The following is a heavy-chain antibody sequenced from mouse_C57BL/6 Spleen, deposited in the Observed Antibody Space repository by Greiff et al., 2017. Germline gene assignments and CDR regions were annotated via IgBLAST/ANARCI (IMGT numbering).Heavy chain of an antibody. J-gene: IGHJ2*01. V-gene: IGHV10-1*01. CDR1: GFSFNTYA. CDR2: IRSKSNNYAT. Sequence: EVNVVESGGGLVQPKGSLKLSCAASGFSFNTYAMNWVRQAPGKGLEWVARIRSKSNNYATYYAESVKDRFTISRDDSESMLYLQMNNLKTEDTAMYYCLRSYYSLYFDDWGQGTTLTVSS. CDR3: LRSYYSLYFDD. D-gene: IGHD2-12*01.